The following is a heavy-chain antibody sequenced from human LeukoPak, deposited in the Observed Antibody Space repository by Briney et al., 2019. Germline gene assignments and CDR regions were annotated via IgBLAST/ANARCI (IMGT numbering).Heavy chain of an antibody. D-gene: IGHD2-2*01. V-gene: IGHV3-30-3*01. Sequence: PGGSLRLSCAASGFTFSSYAMSWVRQAPGKGLEWVAFITYDRGDKYYADSVKGRFTISRDNSKNTLYLQMNSLRAEDTAVYYCYTDIVTVPAPDYWGQGALVTVSS. J-gene: IGHJ4*02. CDR1: GFTFSSYA. CDR2: ITYDRGDK. CDR3: YTDIVTVPAPDY.